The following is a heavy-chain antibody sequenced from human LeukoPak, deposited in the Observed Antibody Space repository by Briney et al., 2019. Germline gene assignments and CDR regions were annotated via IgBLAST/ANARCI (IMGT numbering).Heavy chain of an antibody. J-gene: IGHJ4*02. V-gene: IGHV3-74*01. Sequence: GGSLRLSCAASGSTFSSYWMHWVRQAPGKGLVWVSRINSDGSSTSYADSVKGRFTISRDNAKNTLYLQMNSLRAEDTAVYYCARREFYDSSGYPFDYWGQGTLVTVSS. D-gene: IGHD3-22*01. CDR1: GSTFSSYW. CDR3: ARREFYDSSGYPFDY. CDR2: INSDGSST.